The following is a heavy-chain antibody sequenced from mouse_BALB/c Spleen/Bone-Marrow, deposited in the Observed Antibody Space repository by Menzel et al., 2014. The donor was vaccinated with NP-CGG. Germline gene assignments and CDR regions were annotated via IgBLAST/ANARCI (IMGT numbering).Heavy chain of an antibody. D-gene: IGHD2-4*01. CDR1: GHAFSNYG. CDR2: IYPGDGDT. J-gene: IGHJ4*01. Sequence: QVQLQQPGAEVMRPGSSVNISCKASGHAFSNYGMNWVKQRPGQGLEWIGQIYPGDGDTNYNGKFKGRVTLTADKSSSTAYMQLSSLTSEDSAVYFCASVYDYGRGYAMDYWGQGTSVTVSS. V-gene: IGHV1-80*01. CDR3: ASVYDYGRGYAMDY.